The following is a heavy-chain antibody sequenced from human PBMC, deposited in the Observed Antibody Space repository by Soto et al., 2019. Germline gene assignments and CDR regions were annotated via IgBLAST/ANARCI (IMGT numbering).Heavy chain of an antibody. V-gene: IGHV3-9*01. Sequence: EVQLVESGGGLVQPGRSLRLSCAASGFTFDDYAMHWVRQAPGKGLEWVSGISLNSGSIGYADAVKGRITISRDNAKNSLYLQMNSLRAKATALYYCAKDWGSSWYFDYWGQGTLVTVSS. J-gene: IGHJ4*02. CDR2: ISLNSGSI. CDR3: AKDWGSSWYFDY. CDR1: GFTFDDYA. D-gene: IGHD6-13*01.